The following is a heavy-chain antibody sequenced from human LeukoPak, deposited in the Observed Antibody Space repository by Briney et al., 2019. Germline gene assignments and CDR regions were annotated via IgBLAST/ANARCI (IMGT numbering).Heavy chain of an antibody. CDR2: IYTSGST. V-gene: IGHV4-61*02. CDR1: GGSISSSSYY. CDR3: ARLRRAGTFDY. D-gene: IGHD6-19*01. J-gene: IGHJ4*02. Sequence: PSETLSLTCTVSGGSISSSSYYWNWIRQPAGRGLEWIGRIYTSGSTNYNPSLKSRVTMSVDTSKNQFSLKLSSVTAADTAVYYCARLRRAGTFDYSGQGTLVTVSS.